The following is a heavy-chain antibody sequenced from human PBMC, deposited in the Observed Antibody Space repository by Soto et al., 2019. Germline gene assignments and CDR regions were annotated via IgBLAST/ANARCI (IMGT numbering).Heavy chain of an antibody. Sequence: EVQLLESGGGLVQPGGSLRLSCAASGFTFSGYAMSWVRQAPGKGLDWVSSISGSGGTIYYADSVKGRFTISRDNSKNTLYLQMNSLRAEDTAVYYCAKGYCTNDVCYPDYWGQGTLVTVSS. CDR2: ISGSGGTI. D-gene: IGHD2-8*01. J-gene: IGHJ4*02. CDR3: AKGYCTNDVCYPDY. V-gene: IGHV3-23*01. CDR1: GFTFSGYA.